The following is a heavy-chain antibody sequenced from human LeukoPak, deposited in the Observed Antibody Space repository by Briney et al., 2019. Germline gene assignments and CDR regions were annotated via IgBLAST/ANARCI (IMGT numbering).Heavy chain of an antibody. J-gene: IGHJ3*02. Sequence: ASVKVSCKASGGTFSSYAISWVRQAPGQGLEWMGGIIPIFGTANYAQKFQGRVTITADKSTSTAYMELSSLRSEDTAVYYCATSYYGSGSYSDAFDIWGQGTMVTVSS. CDR1: GGTFSSYA. CDR3: ATSYYGSGSYSDAFDI. V-gene: IGHV1-69*06. CDR2: IIPIFGTA. D-gene: IGHD3-10*01.